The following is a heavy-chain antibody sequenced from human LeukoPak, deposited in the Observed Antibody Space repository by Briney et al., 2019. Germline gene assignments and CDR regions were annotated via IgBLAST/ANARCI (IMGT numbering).Heavy chain of an antibody. D-gene: IGHD2-21*02. Sequence: PGGSLRLSCAASGFTLSNYGMSWVRQAPRKGLEWVSVIRGSGGGTYYADSVKGRFTISRDNSKNTVYLQMNSLRAEDTAVYYCVKARMPHCGTDCLESWGQGTLVTVSS. J-gene: IGHJ4*02. CDR2: IRGSGGGT. CDR3: VKARMPHCGTDCLES. CDR1: GFTLSNYG. V-gene: IGHV3-23*01.